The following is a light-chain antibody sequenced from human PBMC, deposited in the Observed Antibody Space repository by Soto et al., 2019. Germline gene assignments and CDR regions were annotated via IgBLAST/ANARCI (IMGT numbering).Light chain of an antibody. Sequence: DIQITHSPSTLSAFVLYRVTITCRASQSISSWLAWYQQKPGKAPKLLIYDASSLESGVPSRFSGSGSGTEFTLTISSLQPDDFATYYCQQYNSYSRTFGQGTKVDIK. J-gene: IGKJ1*01. CDR3: QQYNSYSRT. V-gene: IGKV1-5*01. CDR1: QSISSW. CDR2: DAS.